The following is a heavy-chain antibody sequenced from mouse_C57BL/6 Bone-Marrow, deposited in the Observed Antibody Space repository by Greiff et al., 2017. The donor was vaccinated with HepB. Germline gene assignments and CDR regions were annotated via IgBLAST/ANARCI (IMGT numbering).Heavy chain of an antibody. D-gene: IGHD1-1*01. CDR3: ASRNLLLRSYDYAMDY. Sequence: EVQLQQSGPELVKPGASVKISCKASGYTFTDYYMNWVKQSHGKSLEWIGDINPNNGGTSYNQKFKGKATLTVDKSSSTAYMELRSLTSEDSAVYYCASRNLLLRSYDYAMDYWGQGTSVTVSS. V-gene: IGHV1-26*01. CDR1: GYTFTDYY. CDR2: INPNNGGT. J-gene: IGHJ4*01.